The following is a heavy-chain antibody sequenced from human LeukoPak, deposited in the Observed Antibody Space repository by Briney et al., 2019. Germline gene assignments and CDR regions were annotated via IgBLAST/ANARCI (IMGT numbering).Heavy chain of an antibody. D-gene: IGHD6-13*01. CDR3: ARDIFGSSRPSEY. CDR1: GYTFTSYG. Sequence: ASVKVSCKASGYTFTSYGISWVRQAPGQGLEWMVWISAYNGNTNYAQKLQGRVTITRDTSATTAYMELSSLTSEDTAVFYCARDIFGSSRPSEYWGQGTLVVVSS. J-gene: IGHJ4*02. CDR2: ISAYNGNT. V-gene: IGHV1-18*01.